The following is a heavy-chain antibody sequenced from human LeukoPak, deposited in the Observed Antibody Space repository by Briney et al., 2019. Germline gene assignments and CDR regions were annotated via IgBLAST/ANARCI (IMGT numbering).Heavy chain of an antibody. Sequence: ASVKVSCKASGYTFTSYDIHWVRQATGQGLEWMGRMNPNSGDTGFAQKFQGRLTMTRSTSISTAYMELSSLRSEDTDVYYCARDKDMAVPGDGGQGTLVTVSS. D-gene: IGHD6-19*01. J-gene: IGHJ4*02. CDR1: GYTFTSYD. CDR2: MNPNSGDT. CDR3: ARDKDMAVPGD. V-gene: IGHV1-8*01.